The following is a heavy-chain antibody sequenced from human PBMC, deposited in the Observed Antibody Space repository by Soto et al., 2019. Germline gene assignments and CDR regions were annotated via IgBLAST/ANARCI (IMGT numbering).Heavy chain of an antibody. Sequence: SETLSLTCAVSGGSISSSNWWSWVRQPPGKGLEWIGELYHSGSTNYNPSLKSRVTMSVDASKNQFSLRLTSMTAADTAVYYCVASLAASGLNWLDPWGRGTPVTVSS. CDR1: GGSISSSNW. D-gene: IGHD6-13*01. J-gene: IGHJ5*02. CDR2: LYHSGST. V-gene: IGHV4-4*02. CDR3: VASLAASGLNWLDP.